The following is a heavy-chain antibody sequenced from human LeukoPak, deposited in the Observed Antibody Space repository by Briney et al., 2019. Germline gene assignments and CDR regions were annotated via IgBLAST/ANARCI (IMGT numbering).Heavy chain of an antibody. J-gene: IGHJ4*02. V-gene: IGHV3-21*01. D-gene: IGHD2-2*01. CDR3: ATNLFCASASCL. CDR2: IGTAGNYI. Sequence: GGSLRLSCAASGFTFSDYTMNWVRQAPGKGLEWLSSIGTAGNYIFYADSVQGHFTISRDNANDSLYLEMKSLRVEDTATYYCATNLFCASASCLWGQGTLVTVSS. CDR1: GFTFSDYT.